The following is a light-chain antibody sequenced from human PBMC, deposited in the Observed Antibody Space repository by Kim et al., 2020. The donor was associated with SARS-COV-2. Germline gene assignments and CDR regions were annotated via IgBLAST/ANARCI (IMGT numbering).Light chain of an antibody. Sequence: DIQLTQSPSFLSASVGDRVTIACRASQDISNHLAWYQQKPGKAPELLIYAASTLKPGVPSRFSGSGSGTEFTLTISSLQPEDFATYSCQQLNTFPRTFGQGTKVDIK. CDR3: QQLNTFPRT. V-gene: IGKV1-9*01. CDR2: AAS. CDR1: QDISNH. J-gene: IGKJ1*01.